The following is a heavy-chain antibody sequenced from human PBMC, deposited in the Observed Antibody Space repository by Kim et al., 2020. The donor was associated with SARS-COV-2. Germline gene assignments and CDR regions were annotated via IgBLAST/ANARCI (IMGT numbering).Heavy chain of an antibody. D-gene: IGHD5-18*01. CDR3: ARARGYSYGSYYFDY. CDR1: GGSISSYY. CDR2: IYYSGST. Sequence: SETLSLTCTVSGGSISSYYWSWIRQPPGKGLEWIGYIYYSGSTNYNPSLKSRVTISVDTSKNQFSLKLSSVTAADTAVYYCARARGYSYGSYYFDYWGQGTLVTVSS. J-gene: IGHJ4*02. V-gene: IGHV4-59*01.